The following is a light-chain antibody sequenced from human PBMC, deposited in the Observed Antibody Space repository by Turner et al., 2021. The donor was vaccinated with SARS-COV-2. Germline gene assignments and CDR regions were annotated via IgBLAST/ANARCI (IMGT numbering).Light chain of an antibody. CDR2: TAN. V-gene: IGKV1-39*01. Sequence: DIQMTQSPSSLSASVGDRVTITCRASQAIATYLNWYQQKPGNAPKVLITTANSLQGGVPSRFSGSGSGTEFTLTISSLQPEDFATYYCQQSYSAPPYTFGQGTKLEIK. CDR1: QAIATY. J-gene: IGKJ2*01. CDR3: QQSYSAPPYT.